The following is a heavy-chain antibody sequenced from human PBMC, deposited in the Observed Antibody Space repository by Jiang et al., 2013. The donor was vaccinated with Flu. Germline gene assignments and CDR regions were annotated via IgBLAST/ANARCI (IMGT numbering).Heavy chain of an antibody. CDR3: ARERHYGSGSYFIGWFDP. J-gene: IGHJ5*02. Sequence: QLLESGGGLVQPGGSLRLSCAASGFTFSSYSMNWVRHAPGKGLEWVSYISSSSSTIYYADSVKGRFTISRDNAKNSLYLQMNSLRDEDTAVYYCARERHYGSGSYFIGWFDPWGQGTLVTVSS. V-gene: IGHV3-48*02. CDR2: ISSSSSTI. CDR1: GFTFSSYS. D-gene: IGHD3-10*01.